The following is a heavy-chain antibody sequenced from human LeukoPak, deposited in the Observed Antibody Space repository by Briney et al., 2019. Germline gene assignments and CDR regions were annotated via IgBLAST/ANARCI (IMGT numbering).Heavy chain of an antibody. CDR2: IYSGGST. Sequence: GGSLRLSCAASGFTVSSNYMSWVRQAPGKGLEWVSVIYSGGSTYYADSVKGRFTISRDNSKNTLYLQMNSLRAEDTAVYYCARDRGEYYDSSGYDFDYWGQGTLVTVSS. CDR3: ARDRGEYYDSSGYDFDY. V-gene: IGHV3-53*01. J-gene: IGHJ4*02. D-gene: IGHD3-22*01. CDR1: GFTVSSNY.